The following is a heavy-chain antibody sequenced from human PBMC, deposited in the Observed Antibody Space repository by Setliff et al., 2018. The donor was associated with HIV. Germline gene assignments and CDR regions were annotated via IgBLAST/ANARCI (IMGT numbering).Heavy chain of an antibody. CDR2: ISDGVSGT. CDR1: GFTVSSNY. D-gene: IGHD3-22*01. J-gene: IGHJ4*02. V-gene: IGHV3-23*01. Sequence: PGGSLRLSCAASGFTVSSNYMTWVRQAPGKGLEWVSTISDGVSGTYYADSVKGRFTISRDNSKNTLWLQMNSLRAEDTAVYFCAQETQYFYNTVGYYPLGYWGQGTLVTVSS. CDR3: AQETQYFYNTVGYYPLGY.